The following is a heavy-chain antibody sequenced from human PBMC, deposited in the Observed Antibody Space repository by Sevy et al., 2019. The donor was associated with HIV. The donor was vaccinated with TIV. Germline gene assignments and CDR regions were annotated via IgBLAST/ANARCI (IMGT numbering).Heavy chain of an antibody. CDR3: ARAWGFTIFGVVIDDAFDI. CDR1: GFTFSSYS. D-gene: IGHD3-3*01. CDR2: ISSSSSTI. V-gene: IGHV3-48*01. J-gene: IGHJ3*02. Sequence: GGSLRLSCAASGFTFSSYSMNWVRQAPGKGLEWVSYISSSSSTIYYADSVKGRFTISRDNAKNSLYLQMNSLRAEDTAVYYCARAWGFTIFGVVIDDAFDIWGQGTMVTVSS.